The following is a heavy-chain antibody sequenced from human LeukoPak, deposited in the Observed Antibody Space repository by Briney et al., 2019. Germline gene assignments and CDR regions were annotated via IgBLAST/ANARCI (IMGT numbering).Heavy chain of an antibody. CDR1: RYTLTTYV. V-gene: IGHV1-18*04. Sequence: ASVNVSCKASRYTLTTYVISWVRQAPGPGREWMGWISAYNGNTNYTQTLPGRVTMTKDTSTSTAYMELRSLRSDDTAVYYCARGWDNWFDPWGQGTLVTVSS. CDR3: ARGWDNWFDP. D-gene: IGHD1-26*01. J-gene: IGHJ5*02. CDR2: ISAYNGNT.